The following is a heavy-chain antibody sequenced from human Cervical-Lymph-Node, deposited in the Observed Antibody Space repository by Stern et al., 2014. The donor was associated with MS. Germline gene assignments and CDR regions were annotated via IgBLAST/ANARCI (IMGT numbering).Heavy chain of an antibody. J-gene: IGHJ6*02. CDR1: GYSFATYW. Sequence: VQLVESGAEVKKPGESLKISCKGSGYSFATYWIGWVRQMPGKGLEWMGIIYPGDSDTRSSPSFKGQVTIPADKSISTAYLHWSSLKASDTAMYYCARPGDDTAKYGLDVWGQGTTVTVSS. CDR2: IYPGDSDT. V-gene: IGHV5-51*03. CDR3: ARPGDDTAKYGLDV. D-gene: IGHD5-18*01.